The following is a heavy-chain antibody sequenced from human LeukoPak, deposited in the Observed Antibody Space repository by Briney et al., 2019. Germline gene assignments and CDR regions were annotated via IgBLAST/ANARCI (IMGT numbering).Heavy chain of an antibody. V-gene: IGHV4-34*01. CDR2: INHSGNS. J-gene: IGHJ4*02. CDR1: GVSFSDSY. D-gene: IGHD5-12*01. Sequence: PSENLSLTCAVYGVSFSDSYWGWIRQPPGKGLEWIAEINHSGNSNYNPSLRSRVTISVDTSKNQFSLRLNSVTAADTAVYYCARRASHARLASTGGWLRTAYFEYWGQGTLVTVSS. CDR3: ARRASHARLASTGGWLRTAYFEY.